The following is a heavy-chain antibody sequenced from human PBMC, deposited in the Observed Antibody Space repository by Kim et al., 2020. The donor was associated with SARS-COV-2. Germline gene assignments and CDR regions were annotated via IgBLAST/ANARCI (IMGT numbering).Heavy chain of an antibody. V-gene: IGHV4-31*03. CDR2: IYYSGST. J-gene: IGHJ4*02. CDR3: ARSRDGVTEDY. CDR1: GGSISSGGYY. D-gene: IGHD1-20*01. Sequence: SETLSLTCTVSGGSISSGGYYWSWIRQHPGKGLEWIGYIYYSGSTYYNPSLKSRVTISVDTSKNQFSLKLSSVTAADTAVYYCARSRDGVTEDYWGQGTLVTVSS.